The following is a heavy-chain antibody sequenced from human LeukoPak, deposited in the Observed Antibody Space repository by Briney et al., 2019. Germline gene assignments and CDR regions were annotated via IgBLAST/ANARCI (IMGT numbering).Heavy chain of an antibody. Sequence: GGSLRLSCAASGFTFSSYSMNWVRQAPGKGLEWVSSISSSSSYIYYADSVKGRFTISRGNAKNSLYLQMNSLRAEDTAVYYCARDGGGSSGWYAFFDYWGQGTLVTVSS. CDR1: GFTFSSYS. D-gene: IGHD6-19*01. J-gene: IGHJ4*02. CDR2: ISSSSSYI. V-gene: IGHV3-21*03. CDR3: ARDGGGSSGWYAFFDY.